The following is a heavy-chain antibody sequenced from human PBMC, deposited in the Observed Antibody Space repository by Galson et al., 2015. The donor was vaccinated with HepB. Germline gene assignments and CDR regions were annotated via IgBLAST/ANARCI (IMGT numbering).Heavy chain of an antibody. Sequence: SVKVSCKASGYTFTSYGFSWVRQAPGQGLEWMGWISAYSDNTNYAQKLQGRVTMTTDTSTSTAYMELRSLRSDDTAVYYCARDQGPAIDYWGQGTLVTVSS. CDR1: GYTFTSYG. CDR3: ARDQGPAIDY. CDR2: ISAYSDNT. J-gene: IGHJ4*02. V-gene: IGHV1-18*04.